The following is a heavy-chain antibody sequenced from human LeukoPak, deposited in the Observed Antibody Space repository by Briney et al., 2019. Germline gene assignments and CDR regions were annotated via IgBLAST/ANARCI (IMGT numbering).Heavy chain of an antibody. V-gene: IGHV3-74*01. J-gene: IGHJ4*02. D-gene: IGHD6-13*01. CDR2: IYSNGSSR. CDR3: ASASSHRIAAGGDY. CDR1: GFTFSNYW. Sequence: GGSLRLSCAASGFTFSNYWMHWVRQAPGKGLVWVSRIYSNGSSRSYADSVKGRFTISRDNAKNTLYLQMNSLRAEDTAVYYCASASSHRIAAGGDYWGQGTLVTVSS.